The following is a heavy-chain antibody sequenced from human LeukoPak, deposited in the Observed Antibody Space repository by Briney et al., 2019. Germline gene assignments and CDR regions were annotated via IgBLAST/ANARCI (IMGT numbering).Heavy chain of an antibody. Sequence: GGSLRLSCAASGFTFSSYGMHWVHQAPGKGLEWVAVIWYDGSNKYYADSVKGRFTISRDNSKNTLYLQMNSLRAEDTAVYYCAKDVVDIVATIGPPPFDYWGQGTLVTVSS. CDR3: AKDVVDIVATIGPPPFDY. D-gene: IGHD5-12*01. CDR2: IWYDGSNK. V-gene: IGHV3-30*02. CDR1: GFTFSSYG. J-gene: IGHJ4*02.